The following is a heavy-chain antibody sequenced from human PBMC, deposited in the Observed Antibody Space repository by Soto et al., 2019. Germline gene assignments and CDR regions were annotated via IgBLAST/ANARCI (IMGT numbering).Heavy chain of an antibody. CDR1: GFSFSSYP. CDR3: ARGQYTYGYLDY. V-gene: IGHV3-30-3*01. D-gene: IGHD5-18*01. J-gene: IGHJ4*02. Sequence: QVQLVESGGGVVQPGRSLRLSCAASGFSFSSYPMHWVRQAPGKGLEWVAVISFDGSNKYHADSVKGQFTISRDNSKNTLYLQMNCLRADDTSVYYCARGQYTYGYLDYWGQGTLVTASS. CDR2: ISFDGSNK.